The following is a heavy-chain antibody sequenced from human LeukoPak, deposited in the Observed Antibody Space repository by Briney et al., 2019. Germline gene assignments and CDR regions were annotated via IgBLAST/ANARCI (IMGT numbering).Heavy chain of an antibody. V-gene: IGHV3-30*02. D-gene: IGHD1-1*01. Sequence: GGSLRLSCAASGFTFSNAWMSWVRQAPGRGLDWVAHIRYDESDKYYADSVRGRFTISRDISKNTVYLQMNSLRVEDTAVYYCAKDFNWAFDYWGQGTLVTVSS. CDR3: AKDFNWAFDY. J-gene: IGHJ4*02. CDR2: IRYDESDK. CDR1: GFTFSNAW.